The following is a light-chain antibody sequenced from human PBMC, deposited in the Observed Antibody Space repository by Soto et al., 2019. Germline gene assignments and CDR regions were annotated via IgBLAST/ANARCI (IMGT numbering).Light chain of an antibody. J-gene: IGKJ1*01. V-gene: IGKV3-20*01. CDR3: KQYGSSPWT. CDR1: QSVSSY. CDR2: GAS. Sequence: EIVLTQSPGTLSLSPGERATLSCRASQSVSSYLAWYQQKPGQAPRLLIYGASRRASGIPNRFSGSGSGTDFTLTISRLEPEDFAVYDCKQYGSSPWTFGQGTKVDIK.